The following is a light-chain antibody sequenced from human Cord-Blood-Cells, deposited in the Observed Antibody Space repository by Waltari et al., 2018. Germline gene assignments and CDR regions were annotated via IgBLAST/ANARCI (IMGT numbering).Light chain of an antibody. CDR1: QGISNY. J-gene: IGKJ3*01. CDR2: AAS. Sequence: DIQMTQSPSSLSSSVAGRVTITSRASQGISNYLACYQQKPEKVPKLLIYAASTLQSGVPSRFSGSGSGTDFTLTISSLQPEDVATYYCQKYNSAPFTFGPGTKVDIK. V-gene: IGKV1-27*01. CDR3: QKYNSAPFT.